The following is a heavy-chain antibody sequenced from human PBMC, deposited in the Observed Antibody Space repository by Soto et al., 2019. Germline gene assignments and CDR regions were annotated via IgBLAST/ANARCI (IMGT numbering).Heavy chain of an antibody. CDR2: IRSKAYGGTT. CDR1: GFTFGDYA. V-gene: IGHV3-49*04. Sequence: GSLLLSCTASGFTFGDYAMSWVRQAPGKGLEWVGFIRSKAYGGTTEYAASVKGRFTISRDDSKSIAYLQMKSLKTEDTAVYYCTSERYYYGSGSDAFDIWGQGTMVTVSS. CDR3: TSERYYYGSGSDAFDI. D-gene: IGHD3-10*01. J-gene: IGHJ3*02.